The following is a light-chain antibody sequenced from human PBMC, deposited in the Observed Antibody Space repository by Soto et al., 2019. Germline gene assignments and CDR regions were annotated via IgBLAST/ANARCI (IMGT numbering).Light chain of an antibody. J-gene: IGKJ4*01. CDR3: QHYYKWPLT. CDR1: QSVSSN. Sequence: EIVMTQSPATLSVSPGERATLSCRASQSVSSNLAWYQQKPGQAPRLLIHGASTRATAFPARFSGSGSGTDFTLTITSLQSEDSAVYYCQHYYKWPLTFGGGTKVDIK. V-gene: IGKV3-15*01. CDR2: GAS.